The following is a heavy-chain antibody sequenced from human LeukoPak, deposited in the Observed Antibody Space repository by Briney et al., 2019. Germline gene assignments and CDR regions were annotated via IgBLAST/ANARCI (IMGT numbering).Heavy chain of an antibody. CDR1: GGSISSGGYY. J-gene: IGHJ4*02. CDR3: ARVLSGWYVYFDY. CDR2: IYHSGST. V-gene: IGHV4-30-2*01. Sequence: QASETLSLTCTVSGGSISSGGYYWSWIRQPPGKGLEWIGYIYHSGSTYYNPSLKSRVTISVDTSKNQFSLKLSSVTAADTAVYYCARVLSGWYVYFDYWGQGTLVTVSS. D-gene: IGHD6-19*01.